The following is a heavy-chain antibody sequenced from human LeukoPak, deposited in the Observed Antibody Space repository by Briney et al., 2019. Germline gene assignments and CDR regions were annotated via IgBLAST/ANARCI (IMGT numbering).Heavy chain of an antibody. D-gene: IGHD6-13*01. CDR3: ARDLYSSSWYSYYYYYYYMDV. Sequence: SETLSLTCTVSGGSISSYYWSWIRQPAGKGLEWIGRIYTSGSTNYNPSLKSRVTMSVDTSKNQFSLKLSSVPAADTAVYYCARDLYSSSWYSYYYYYYYMDVWGKGTTVTVSS. J-gene: IGHJ6*03. V-gene: IGHV4-4*07. CDR1: GGSISSYY. CDR2: IYTSGST.